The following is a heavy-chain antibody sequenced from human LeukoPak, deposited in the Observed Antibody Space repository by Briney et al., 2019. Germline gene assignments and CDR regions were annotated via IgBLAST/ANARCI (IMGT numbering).Heavy chain of an antibody. CDR1: GFTFSSYS. CDR2: ISSSSSNI. J-gene: IGHJ4*02. D-gene: IGHD6-19*01. V-gene: IGHV3-48*01. CDR3: ARDVQWLVLGPSGLLDY. Sequence: GGSLRLSCAASGFTFSSYSMNWVRQAPGKGLEWVSYISSSSSNIYYADSVEGRFTISRDNPKNSLYLQMNRLRAEDTAVYYCARDVQWLVLGPSGLLDYWGQGTLVSVSS.